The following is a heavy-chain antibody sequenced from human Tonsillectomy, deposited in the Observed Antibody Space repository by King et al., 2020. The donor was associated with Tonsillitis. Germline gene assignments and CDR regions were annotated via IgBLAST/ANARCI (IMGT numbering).Heavy chain of an antibody. D-gene: IGHD1-26*01. CDR1: GGSFSGYY. Sequence: QVQLQQWGAGLLKPSETLSLTCAVYGGSFSGYYWSWIRQPPGKGLEWIGEINHSGSTNYNPSLKSRVTISVDTSKNQFSLKLSSVTAADTAVYYCARVGSVGATSGAFDIWGQGTMVTVSS. CDR3: ARVGSVGATSGAFDI. V-gene: IGHV4-34*01. J-gene: IGHJ3*02. CDR2: INHSGST.